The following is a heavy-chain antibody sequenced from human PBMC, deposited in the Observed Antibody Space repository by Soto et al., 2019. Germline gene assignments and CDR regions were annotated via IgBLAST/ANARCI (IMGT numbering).Heavy chain of an antibody. J-gene: IGHJ4*02. V-gene: IGHV3-23*01. D-gene: IGHD4-17*01. CDR3: AGHGGYSY. CDR2: FSGSGDDT. Sequence: GGSLRLSCAAPGFTLRTNGMSWVRQAPGKGLEWVSSFSGSGDDTYYADSLKGRFTISRDNSKNTLYLQMNSLRVEDTALYYCAGHGGYSYLGQGTLVTVSS. CDR1: GFTLRTNG.